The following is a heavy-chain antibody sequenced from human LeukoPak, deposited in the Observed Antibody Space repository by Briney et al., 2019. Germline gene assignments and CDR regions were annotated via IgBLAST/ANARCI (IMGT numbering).Heavy chain of an antibody. V-gene: IGHV3-7*01. CDR2: IKQDGSEK. CDR1: GFTFSRYW. Sequence: GGSLRLSCAASGFTFSRYWMSWVRQAPGKGLEWVANIKQDGSEKYYVDSVKGRFTISRDNAKSSLYLQMNSLRAEDTAVYYCARGGWFGELFDYWGQGTLVTVSS. D-gene: IGHD3-10*01. CDR3: ARGGWFGELFDY. J-gene: IGHJ4*02.